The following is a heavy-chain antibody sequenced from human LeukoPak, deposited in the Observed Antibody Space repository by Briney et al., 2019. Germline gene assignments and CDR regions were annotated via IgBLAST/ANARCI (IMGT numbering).Heavy chain of an antibody. CDR1: GFTVSSNY. Sequence: TGGSLRHSCAASGFTVSSNYMSWVRQAPGKGLEWVSVIYSGGSTYYADSVKGRFTISRHNSKNTLYLQMNSLRAEDTAVYYCARDIAAAGTYYYGMDVWGQGTTVTVSS. CDR2: IYSGGST. V-gene: IGHV3-53*04. J-gene: IGHJ6*02. CDR3: ARDIAAAGTYYYGMDV. D-gene: IGHD6-13*01.